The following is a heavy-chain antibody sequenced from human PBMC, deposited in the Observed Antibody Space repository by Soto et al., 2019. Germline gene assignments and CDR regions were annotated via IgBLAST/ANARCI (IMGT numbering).Heavy chain of an antibody. J-gene: IGHJ6*02. CDR2: IYYSGST. D-gene: IGHD6-19*01. CDR1: GGSVSSGSYY. Sequence: PSETLSLTCTVSGGSVSSGSYYWSWIRQPPGKGLEWIGYIYYSGSTNYNPSLKSRVTISVDTSKNQFSLKLSSVTAADTAVYYCAGGVRLSSGWGLVTNYGMDVWGQGTTVTVSS. CDR3: AGGVRLSSGWGLVTNYGMDV. V-gene: IGHV4-61*01.